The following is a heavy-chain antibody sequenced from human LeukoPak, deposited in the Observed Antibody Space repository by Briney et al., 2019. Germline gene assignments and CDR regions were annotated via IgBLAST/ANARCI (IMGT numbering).Heavy chain of an antibody. D-gene: IGHD2-21*02. CDR2: INHNGNVN. J-gene: IGHJ1*01. Sequence: GGSLRLSCAASGFTFSSYWMNWARQAPGKGLEWVASINHNGNVNYYVDSVKGRFTISRDNAKNSLYLQMNSLRAEDMAVYYCARGYCGGDCYGDWGQGTLVTVSS. V-gene: IGHV3-7*01. CDR1: GFTFSSYW. CDR3: ARGYCGGDCYGD.